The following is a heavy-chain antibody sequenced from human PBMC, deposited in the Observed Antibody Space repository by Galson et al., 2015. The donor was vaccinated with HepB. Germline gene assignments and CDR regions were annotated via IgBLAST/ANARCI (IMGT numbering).Heavy chain of an antibody. CDR3: AKDGYCSGSSCYMDGMDV. V-gene: IGHV3-23*01. CDR1: GFTFTSYG. Sequence: SLRLSCAASGFTFTSYGMRWVRQAPGKGLEWVSGISGSGGSTYYVDSVKGRFTISRDNSKNTMYLQMNSLRVEDTAVYYCAKDGYCSGSSCYMDGMDVWGQGTTVTVSS. D-gene: IGHD2-15*01. J-gene: IGHJ6*02. CDR2: ISGSGGST.